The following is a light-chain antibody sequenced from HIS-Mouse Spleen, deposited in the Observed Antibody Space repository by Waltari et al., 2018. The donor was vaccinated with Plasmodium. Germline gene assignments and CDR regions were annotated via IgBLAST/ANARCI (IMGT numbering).Light chain of an antibody. CDR3: SSYAGSNNLV. J-gene: IGLJ2*01. CDR2: EVS. Sequence: QSALTQPPSASGSPGQSVTISCTGTSSDVGGYNYVSWYQQHPGKAPKLMIYEVSKRPAWVHDRFAGSKSGNTASLTVSVLQDEDEADYYCSSYAGSNNLVFGGGTKLTVL. V-gene: IGLV2-8*01. CDR1: SSDVGGYNY.